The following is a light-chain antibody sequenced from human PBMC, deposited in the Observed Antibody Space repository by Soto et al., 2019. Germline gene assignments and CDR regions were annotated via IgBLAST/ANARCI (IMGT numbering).Light chain of an antibody. Sequence: AIQLTQSPSSLSASVGDRVTITCRASQGIRGALAWYQQRPGKPPKMLIYDVSKLERGVPSRFSGSDSGTHYTLTSSSLQAEDFATYYCQQFNSYPITFGQGTRLEIK. V-gene: IGKV1-13*02. CDR3: QQFNSYPIT. CDR1: QGIRGA. CDR2: DVS. J-gene: IGKJ5*01.